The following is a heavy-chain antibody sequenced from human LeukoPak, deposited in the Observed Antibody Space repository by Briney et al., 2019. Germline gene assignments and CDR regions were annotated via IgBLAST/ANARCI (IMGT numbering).Heavy chain of an antibody. J-gene: IGHJ4*02. CDR3: AKDLYDSSGPNAGYFDY. D-gene: IGHD3-22*01. CDR2: ICGSGGST. Sequence: RGGSLRLSCAASGFTFSSYAMSWVRQAPGKGVEWVSAICGSGGSTYYADSVKGRFTISRDNSKNTLYLQMNSLRAEDTAVYYCAKDLYDSSGPNAGYFDYWGQGTLVTVSS. CDR1: GFTFSSYA. V-gene: IGHV3-23*01.